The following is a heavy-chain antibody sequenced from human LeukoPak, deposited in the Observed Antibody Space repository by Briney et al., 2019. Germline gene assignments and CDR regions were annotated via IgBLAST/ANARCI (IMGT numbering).Heavy chain of an antibody. Sequence: GGSLRLSCAASGFTFSSYSMNWVRQAPGKGLEWVSSISSSSSYIYYADSVKGRFTISRDNAKNSLYLQMNSLRAEDTAVYCCARGQRIADAFDIWGQGTMVTVSS. CDR3: ARGQRIADAFDI. J-gene: IGHJ3*02. V-gene: IGHV3-21*01. D-gene: IGHD6-13*01. CDR1: GFTFSSYS. CDR2: ISSSSSYI.